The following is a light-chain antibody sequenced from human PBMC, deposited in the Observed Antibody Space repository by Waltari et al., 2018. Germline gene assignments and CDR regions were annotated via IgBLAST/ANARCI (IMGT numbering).Light chain of an antibody. Sequence: SYVLTQPPSVSVAPGKTARITCGGNNIGSKSVHWYQQKPGQAPVLVIFDDTDRPSGIPAQVSGSNSGNTATLTISRVEAGDEADYYCQVWDSSSVHVVFGGGTKLTVL. CDR3: QVWDSSSVHVV. CDR1: NIGSKS. V-gene: IGLV3-21*04. J-gene: IGLJ2*01. CDR2: DDT.